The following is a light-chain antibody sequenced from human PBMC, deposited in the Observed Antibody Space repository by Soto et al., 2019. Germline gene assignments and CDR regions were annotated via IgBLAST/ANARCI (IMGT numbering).Light chain of an antibody. J-gene: IGKJ1*01. CDR1: QTINNN. CDR2: GAS. Sequence: VMTQAPATLSVSPGERATLSCRASQTINNNVAWYQLKDGQVPRLVIYGASTRATDIPARFSGSGSGTEFTLTISSLQPDDFATYYCQHYNSYGTFGQGTKVDIK. V-gene: IGKV3-15*01. CDR3: QHYNSYGT.